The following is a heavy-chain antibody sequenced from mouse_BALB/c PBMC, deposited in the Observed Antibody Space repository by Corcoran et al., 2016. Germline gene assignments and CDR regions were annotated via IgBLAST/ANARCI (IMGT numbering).Heavy chain of an antibody. CDR3: AREPYAMDY. CDR1: GYTFTNYG. CDR2: INTYTGEP. J-gene: IGHJ4*01. Sequence: QIQLVQSGPELKKPGETVKISCKASGYTFTNYGMNWVKQAPGKGLKWMGWINTYTGEPTYADDFKGRFAFSLETSPSTAYLQINNLKNEDMATYFCAREPYAMDYWGQGTSVTVSS. V-gene: IGHV9-1*02.